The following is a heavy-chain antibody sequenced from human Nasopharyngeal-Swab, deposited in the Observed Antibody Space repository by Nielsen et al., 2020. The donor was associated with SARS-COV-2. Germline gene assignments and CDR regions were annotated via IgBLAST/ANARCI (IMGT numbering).Heavy chain of an antibody. CDR3: ARAPVLRYFDWSLYYYGMDV. CDR2: MNPNSGNT. Sequence: ASVKVSCKASGGTFSSYAIRWVRQATGQGLEWMGWMNPNSGNTGYAQKFQGRVTMTRNTSISTAYMELSSLRSEDTAVYYCARAPVLRYFDWSLYYYGMDVWGQGTTVTVSS. J-gene: IGHJ6*02. D-gene: IGHD3-9*01. V-gene: IGHV1-8*02. CDR1: GGTFSSYA.